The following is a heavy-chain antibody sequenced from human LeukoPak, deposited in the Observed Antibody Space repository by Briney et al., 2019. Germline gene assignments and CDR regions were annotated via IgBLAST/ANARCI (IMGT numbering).Heavy chain of an antibody. V-gene: IGHV1-2*02. D-gene: IGHD3-22*01. CDR1: GYTFTRYY. CDR2: INPNSGGT. CDR3: ARAQGYYYDSSGYYIFVY. Sequence: GASVKVSCKASGYTFTRYYMHWVRQAPGQGLEWMGWINPNSGGTNYAQKFQGRVTMTRDTSISTAYMELSRLRSDDTAVYYCARAQGYYYDSSGYYIFVYWGQGTLVTVSS. J-gene: IGHJ4*02.